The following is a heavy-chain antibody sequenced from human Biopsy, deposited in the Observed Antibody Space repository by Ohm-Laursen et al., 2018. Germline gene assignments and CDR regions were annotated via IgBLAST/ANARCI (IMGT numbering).Heavy chain of an antibody. D-gene: IGHD3-9*01. CDR2: ITSSGAST. J-gene: IGHJ4*02. CDR1: GFTASSYV. CDR3: AKVSPTILSSFDY. V-gene: IGHV3-23*01. Sequence: SLRLSCAASGFTASSYVMSWVRQAPGKGLEWVSSITSSGASTDFAGSVKGRFTISRDNSKNTLYLQMNSLRAEDTAVYYCAKVSPTILSSFDYWGQGTLVTVSS.